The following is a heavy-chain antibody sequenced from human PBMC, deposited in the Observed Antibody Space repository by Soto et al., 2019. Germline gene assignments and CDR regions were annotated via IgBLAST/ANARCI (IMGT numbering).Heavy chain of an antibody. CDR3: ARDGAYYDFWSGYSLNWFDP. D-gene: IGHD3-3*01. J-gene: IGHJ5*02. CDR1: GFTFSSYW. Sequence: GGSLRLSCAASGFTFSSYWMSWVRQAPGKGLEWVANIKQDGSEKYYVDSVKGRFTISRDNAKNSLYLQMNSLRAEDTAVYYCARDGAYYDFWSGYSLNWFDPWGQGTLVTVSS. V-gene: IGHV3-7*01. CDR2: IKQDGSEK.